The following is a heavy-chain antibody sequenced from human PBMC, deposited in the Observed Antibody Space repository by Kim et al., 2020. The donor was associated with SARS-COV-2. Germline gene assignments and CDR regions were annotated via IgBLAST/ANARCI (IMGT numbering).Heavy chain of an antibody. Sequence: GGSLRLSCAASGFTFSDYYMSWIRQAPGKGLEWVSYISSSGSTIYYADSVKGRFTISRDNAKNSLYLQMNSLRAEDTAVYYCASAFSGWEWELRRSVYDYWGQGTLVTVSS. J-gene: IGHJ4*02. D-gene: IGHD1-26*01. CDR2: ISSSGSTI. CDR3: ASAFSGWEWELRRSVYDY. CDR1: GFTFSDYY. V-gene: IGHV3-11*01.